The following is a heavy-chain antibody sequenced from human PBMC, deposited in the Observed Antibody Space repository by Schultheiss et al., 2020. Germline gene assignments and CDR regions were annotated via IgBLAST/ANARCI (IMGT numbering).Heavy chain of an antibody. J-gene: IGHJ6*02. D-gene: IGHD6-19*01. CDR3: ARHKQWHYGMDV. Sequence: GGSLRLSCAASGFTFSNAWMNWVRQAPGKGLEWVAVISYDGSNKYYADSVKGRFTISRDNSKNTLYLQMNSLKTEDTAVYYCARHKQWHYGMDVWCQGTTVTVS. CDR2: ISYDGSNK. V-gene: IGHV3-30*03. CDR1: GFTFSNAW.